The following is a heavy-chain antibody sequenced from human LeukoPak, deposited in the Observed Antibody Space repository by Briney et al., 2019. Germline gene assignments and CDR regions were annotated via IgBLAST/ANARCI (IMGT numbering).Heavy chain of an antibody. Sequence: GTSLRLSCAASGFTFSSYWMHWVRQTPGKGLVWVSRINIDGSSTSYADSVKGRFTISRDNAKNTLYLQMNSLRAEDTAVYYCARDSYDSSGYYYGFDNWGQGTLVTVSS. J-gene: IGHJ4*02. CDR2: INIDGSST. D-gene: IGHD3-22*01. CDR3: ARDSYDSSGYYYGFDN. CDR1: GFTFSSYW. V-gene: IGHV3-74*01.